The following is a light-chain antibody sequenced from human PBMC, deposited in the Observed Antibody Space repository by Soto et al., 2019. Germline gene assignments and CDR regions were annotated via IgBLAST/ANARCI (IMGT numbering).Light chain of an antibody. CDR3: CSYAGSFSYV. V-gene: IGLV2-11*01. CDR2: DVR. CDR1: SSDVDDSIY. Sequence: QSALTQPRSVSGSPGQSVTISCTGTSSDVDDSIYVSWYQQHPGKAPKLIIYDVRKRPSGVPDRFSGSKSGNTASLTISGLQAEDEADYYCCSYAGSFSYVFGSGTKLTVL. J-gene: IGLJ1*01.